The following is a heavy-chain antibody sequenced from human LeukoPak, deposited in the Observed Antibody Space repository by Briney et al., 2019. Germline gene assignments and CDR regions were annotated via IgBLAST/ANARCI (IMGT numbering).Heavy chain of an antibody. V-gene: IGHV4-31*03. CDR1: GGSISSGGYY. J-gene: IGHJ1*01. Sequence: SETLSLTCTVSGGSISSGGYYWSWIRQHPGKGLEWIGYIYYSGSTYYNPSLKSRVTISVDRSKNQFSLKLSSVTAADTAVYYCARGPAPGYFQHWGQGTLVTVSS. CDR2: IYYSGST. CDR3: ARGPAPGYFQH.